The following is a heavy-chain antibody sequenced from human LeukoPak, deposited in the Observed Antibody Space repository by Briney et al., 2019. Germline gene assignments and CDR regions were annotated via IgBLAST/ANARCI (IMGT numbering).Heavy chain of an antibody. V-gene: IGHV1-69*13. CDR1: GYTFTSYD. Sequence: SVTVSCKASGYTFTSYDISWVRQAPGQGLEWMGGIIPIFGTANYAQKFQGRVTITADESTSTAYMELSSLRSEDTAVYYCARDGYSSSRAKYYYGMDVWGQGTTVTVSS. CDR3: ARDGYSSSRAKYYYGMDV. CDR2: IIPIFGTA. D-gene: IGHD6-13*01. J-gene: IGHJ6*02.